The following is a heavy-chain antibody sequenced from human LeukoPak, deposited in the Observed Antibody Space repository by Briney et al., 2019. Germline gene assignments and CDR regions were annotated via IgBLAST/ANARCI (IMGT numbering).Heavy chain of an antibody. J-gene: IGHJ5*02. CDR2: IYYSGST. Sequence: SETLSLTCTVSGASISRGDYYWSWIRQPPGKGLEWIGSIYYSGSTYYNPSLKSRVTISVDTSKNQFSLKLSSVTAADTAVYYCARLGDSSSSWGQGTLVTVSS. D-gene: IGHD6-6*01. V-gene: IGHV4-39*01. CDR1: GASISRGDYY. CDR3: ARLGDSSSS.